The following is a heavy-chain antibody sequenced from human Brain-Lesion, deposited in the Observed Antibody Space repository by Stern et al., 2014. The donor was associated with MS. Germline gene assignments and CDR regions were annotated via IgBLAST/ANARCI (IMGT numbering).Heavy chain of an antibody. CDR3: AGEEDIRYCSGGSCTGNWFDP. CDR1: GGSVSSTSYA. D-gene: IGHD2-15*01. CDR2: IYYSGNT. V-gene: IGHV4-39*01. J-gene: IGHJ5*02. Sequence: QLQLQESGPGLVKPSETLSLTCTVAGGSVSSTSYAWAWIRQPPGKGLEWIGTIYYSGNTYYSPSLQSRLTISLDTSQNQFSLLLRSVTAADTAVYYCAGEEDIRYCSGGSCTGNWFDPWGQGTLVTVSS.